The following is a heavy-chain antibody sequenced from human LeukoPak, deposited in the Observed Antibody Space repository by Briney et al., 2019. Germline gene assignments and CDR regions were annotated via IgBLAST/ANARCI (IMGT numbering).Heavy chain of an antibody. V-gene: IGHV4-59*01. CDR3: ARKGLLADYFDY. CDR1: GGSISSYY. Sequence: SETLSLTCTVSGGSISSYYWSWIRQPPGKGLEWIGYIYYSGSTNYNPSLKSRVTIPVDTSKNQFSLKLSSVTAADTAVYYCARKGLLADYFDYWGQGTLVTVSS. D-gene: IGHD3-22*01. J-gene: IGHJ4*02. CDR2: IYYSGST.